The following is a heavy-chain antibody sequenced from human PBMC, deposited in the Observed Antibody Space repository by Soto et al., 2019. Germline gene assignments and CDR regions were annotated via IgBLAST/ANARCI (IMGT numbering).Heavy chain of an antibody. Sequence: QVQLVQSGAEVKKPGSSVKVSCKASGGTFSSYAISWVRQAPGQGLEWMGGIIPIFGTANYEQKIQGRVTITADESTSTAYMERSSLRSEDTAVYYCERGAIGGRNHYDFWSGSSYYFVYWGQGTLVTVSS. CDR3: ERGAIGGRNHYDFWSGSSYYFVY. CDR1: GGTFSSYA. V-gene: IGHV1-69*01. J-gene: IGHJ4*02. D-gene: IGHD3-3*01. CDR2: IIPIFGTA.